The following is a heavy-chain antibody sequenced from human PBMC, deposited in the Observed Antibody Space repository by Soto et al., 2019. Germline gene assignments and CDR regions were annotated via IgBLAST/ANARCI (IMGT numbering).Heavy chain of an antibody. CDR1: GGSISSSSYY. D-gene: IGHD3-22*01. CDR2: IYYSGST. Sequence: SETLSLTCTVSGGSISSSSYYWGWIRQPPGKGLEWIGSIYYSGSTYYNPSLKSRVTISVDTSKNQFSLKLSSVTAADTAVYYCARLTDYYDSSGYYRTQYFDYWGQGTLVTVSS. J-gene: IGHJ4*02. V-gene: IGHV4-39*01. CDR3: ARLTDYYDSSGYYRTQYFDY.